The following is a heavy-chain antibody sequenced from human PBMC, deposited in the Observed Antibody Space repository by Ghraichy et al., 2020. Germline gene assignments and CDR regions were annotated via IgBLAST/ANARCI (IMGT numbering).Heavy chain of an antibody. D-gene: IGHD6-6*01. CDR1: GFTFSNYW. CDR2: ITGDGSST. V-gene: IGHV3-74*01. J-gene: IGHJ6*02. Sequence: GGSLRLSCEASGFTFSNYWMHWVRQVPGTGLVWVSRITGDGSSTAYADSVKGRFTISRDNAKNTLYLQMNRLRAEDTGVYYCARDESSTWLFQAAQPNGMCVWGQGTTVAVSS. CDR3: ARDESSTWLFQAAQPNGMCV.